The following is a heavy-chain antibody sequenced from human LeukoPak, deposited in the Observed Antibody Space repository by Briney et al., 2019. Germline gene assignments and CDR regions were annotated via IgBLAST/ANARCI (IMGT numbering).Heavy chain of an antibody. CDR1: GFTFSSYW. V-gene: IGHV3-74*01. J-gene: IGHJ5*02. D-gene: IGHD1-1*01. Sequence: GGSLRLSCAASGFTFSSYWMHWVRQAPGKGLVWVSRINSDGSSTSYADSVKGRFTISRDDSKNTLYLQMNSLRAEDTAVYYCGRDRRTTNNWIDTWGQGTLVSVSS. CDR2: INSDGSST. CDR3: GRDRRTTNNWIDT.